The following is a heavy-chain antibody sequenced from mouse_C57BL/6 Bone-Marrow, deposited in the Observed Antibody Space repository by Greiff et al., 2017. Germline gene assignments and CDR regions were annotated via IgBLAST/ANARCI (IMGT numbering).Heavy chain of an antibody. D-gene: IGHD2-14*01. V-gene: IGHV1-53*01. Sequence: QVQLQQSGTELVKPGASVKLSCKASGYTFTSYWMHWVKQRPGQGLEWIGNINPSNGGTNYNEKFKSKATLTVDKSSSTAYMQHSSLTSEDSAVFDCARDRDARRGCAYWGQGTLVTVSA. CDR1: GYTFTSYW. J-gene: IGHJ3*01. CDR2: INPSNGGT. CDR3: ARDRDARRGCAY.